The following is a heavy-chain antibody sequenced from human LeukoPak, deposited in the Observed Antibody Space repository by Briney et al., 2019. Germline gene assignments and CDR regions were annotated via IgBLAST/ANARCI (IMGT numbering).Heavy chain of an antibody. D-gene: IGHD2-15*01. CDR2: INPHNGDP. CDR1: GYTFIGYY. V-gene: IGHV1-2*02. CDR3: ATVRDIVVGGGPYYFDY. Sequence: ASVKVSCKASGYTFIGYYLHWVRQAPGQGLEWMGWINPHNGDPNYAQKFQGRVTMTRDTSITTAYMELSRLKADDTAIYYCATVRDIVVGGGPYYFDYWGQGTLVTVSS. J-gene: IGHJ4*02.